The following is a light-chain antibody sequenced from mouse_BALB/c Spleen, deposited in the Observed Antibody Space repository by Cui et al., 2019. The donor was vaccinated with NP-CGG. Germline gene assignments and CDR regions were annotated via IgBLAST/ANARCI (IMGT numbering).Light chain of an antibody. CDR3: ALWYSNHWV. J-gene: IGLJ1*01. Sequence: QAVVTQESALTTSPGETDTQTCRSSTGAVTTSNYANWVQEKPDHLFTGLIGGTNNRAPGVPARFSGSLIGDKAALTITGAQTEDEAIYFCALWYSNHWVFGGGTKLTVL. V-gene: IGLV1*01. CDR2: GTN. CDR1: TGAVTTSNY.